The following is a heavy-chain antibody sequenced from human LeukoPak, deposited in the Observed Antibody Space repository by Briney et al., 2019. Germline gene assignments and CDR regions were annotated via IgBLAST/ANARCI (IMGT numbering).Heavy chain of an antibody. CDR1: GYRFTDYY. CDR3: ARDNYGSGSYFVV. V-gene: IGHV1-2*02. J-gene: IGHJ6*02. Sequence: EASVKVSCKASGYRFTDYYVHWVRQAPGQGLEWMGWINPNNGCTNLARKFQGRVTMTRDTSISTTNMELRWLRSDDTAVYYCARDNYGSGSYFVVWGQGTTVTVSS. CDR2: INPNNGCT. D-gene: IGHD3-10*01.